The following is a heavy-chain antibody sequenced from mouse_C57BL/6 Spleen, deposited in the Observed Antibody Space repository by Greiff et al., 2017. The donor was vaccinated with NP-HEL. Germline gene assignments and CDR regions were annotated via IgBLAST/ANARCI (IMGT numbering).Heavy chain of an antibody. J-gene: IGHJ1*03. CDR2: ISDGGSYT. D-gene: IGHD1-1*01. Sequence: EVQGVESGGGLVKPGGSLKLSCAASGFTFSSYAMSWVRQTPEKRLEWVATISDGGSYTYYPDNVKGRFTISRDNAKNNLYLQMSHLKSEDTAMYYCARGYGSSYVGYFDVWGTGTTVTVSS. CDR3: ARGYGSSYVGYFDV. CDR1: GFTFSSYA. V-gene: IGHV5-4*01.